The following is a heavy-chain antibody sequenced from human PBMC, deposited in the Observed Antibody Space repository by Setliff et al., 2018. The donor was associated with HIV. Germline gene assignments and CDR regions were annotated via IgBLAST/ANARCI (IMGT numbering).Heavy chain of an antibody. CDR3: ARGATDRDCSNGVCLNLDC. D-gene: IGHD2-8*01. CDR2: INSDGSST. Sequence: GGSLRLSCAASGFTFSSYWMHRVRQAPGKGLVWVSHINSDGSSTSYAESVKGRFTISRDNAKNTLYLQMNSLRAEDTAVYYCARGATDRDCSNGVCLNLDCWGQGALVNVSA. V-gene: IGHV3-74*01. CDR1: GFTFSSYW. J-gene: IGHJ1*01.